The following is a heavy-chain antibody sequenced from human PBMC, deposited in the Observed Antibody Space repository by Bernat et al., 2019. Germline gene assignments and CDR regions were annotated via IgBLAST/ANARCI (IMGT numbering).Heavy chain of an antibody. V-gene: IGHV3-74*01. Sequence: SGFTLSNYWMHWVCQDPGKALEWFPRINSDGSTTTYADSVKGRFTVSRDNAKNTLYLQMNNLRAEDTAGYFCAREGGYKYGLYWFDLWGQ. J-gene: IGHJ5*02. CDR1: GFTLSNYW. CDR3: AREGGYKYGLYWFDL. D-gene: IGHD5-18*01. CDR2: INSDGSTT.